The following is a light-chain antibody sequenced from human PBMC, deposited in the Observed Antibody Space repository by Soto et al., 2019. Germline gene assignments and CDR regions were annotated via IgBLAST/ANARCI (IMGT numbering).Light chain of an antibody. Sequence: EIVLTQSPDTLSLSPGERATLSCRASQGISSSYLAWYKQKPGQAPRLLIYGVFNRATGIPDRFSGSGSGTDFTLTISRLEPEDFAVYYCQQYDSSPLTFGQGTKVDIK. J-gene: IGKJ1*01. CDR1: QGISSSY. V-gene: IGKV3-20*01. CDR3: QQYDSSPLT. CDR2: GVF.